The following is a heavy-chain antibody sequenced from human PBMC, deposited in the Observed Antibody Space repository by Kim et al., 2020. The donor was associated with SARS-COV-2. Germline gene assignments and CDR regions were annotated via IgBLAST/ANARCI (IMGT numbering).Heavy chain of an antibody. CDR3: AKGPYYYYYHMGV. J-gene: IGHJ6*03. V-gene: IGHV3-9*01. Sequence: YADAVKGRFTISRDNAKNCLYLQMNSLRAVDTALYYCAKGPYYYYYHMGVWGKGTTVTVSS.